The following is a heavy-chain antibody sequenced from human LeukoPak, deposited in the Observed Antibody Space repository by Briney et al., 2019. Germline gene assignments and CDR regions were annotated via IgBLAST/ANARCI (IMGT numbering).Heavy chain of an antibody. CDR1: GFTFSSYW. CDR3: AKSYRSGSYYNFDL. D-gene: IGHD3-10*01. J-gene: IGHJ2*01. CDR2: ISGSGGST. V-gene: IGHV3-23*01. Sequence: GGSLRLSCAASGFTFSSYWMSWVRQAPGKGLEWVSAISGSGGSTYYADSVKGRFTISRDNSKNTLYLQMNSLRAEDTAVYYCAKSYRSGSYYNFDLWGRGTLVTVSS.